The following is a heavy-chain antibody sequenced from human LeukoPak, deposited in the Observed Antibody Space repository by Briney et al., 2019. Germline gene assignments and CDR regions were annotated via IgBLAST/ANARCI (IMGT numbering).Heavy chain of an antibody. CDR3: AKDNYQLLPVGAFDI. CDR2: ISGSGGST. V-gene: IGHV3-23*01. CDR1: GITLSNYG. Sequence: GGSLRLSCAVSGITLSNYGMSWVRQAPGKGLEWVSAISGSGGSTYYADSVKGRFTISRDNSKNTLYLQMNSLRAEDTAVYYCAKDNYQLLPVGAFDIWGQGTMVTISS. J-gene: IGHJ3*02. D-gene: IGHD2-2*01.